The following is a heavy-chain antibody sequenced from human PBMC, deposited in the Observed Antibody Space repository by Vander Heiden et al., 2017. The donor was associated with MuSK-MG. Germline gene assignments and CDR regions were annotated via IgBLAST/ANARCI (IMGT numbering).Heavy chain of an antibody. CDR2: IYYSGST. V-gene: IGHV4-59*01. Sequence: QVQLQESGPGLVKPSETLSLTCTVSGGSISSYYWSWIRQPPGKGLEWIGYIYYSGSTNYNPSLKSRVTISVDTSKNQFSLKLSSVTAADTAVYYCARDSPAAAGDAFDIWGQGTMVTVSS. D-gene: IGHD2-2*01. CDR1: GGSISSYY. J-gene: IGHJ3*02. CDR3: ARDSPAAAGDAFDI.